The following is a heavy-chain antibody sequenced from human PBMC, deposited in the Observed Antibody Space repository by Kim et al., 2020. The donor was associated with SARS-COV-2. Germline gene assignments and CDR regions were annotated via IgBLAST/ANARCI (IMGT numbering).Heavy chain of an antibody. J-gene: IGHJ5*02. V-gene: IGHV4-39*01. CDR1: GGSISSSSYY. D-gene: IGHD1-7*01. CDR3: AGASELELLGGWFDP. Sequence: SETLSLTCTVSGGSISSSSYYWGWIRQPPGKGLEWIGSIYYSGSTYYNPSLKSRVTISVDTSKNQFSLKLSRVTAADTAVYYCAGASELELLGGWFDPWGQGTLVTVSS. CDR2: IYYSGST.